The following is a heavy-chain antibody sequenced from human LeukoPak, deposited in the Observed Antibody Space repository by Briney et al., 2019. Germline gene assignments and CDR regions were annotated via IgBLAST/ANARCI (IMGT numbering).Heavy chain of an antibody. Sequence: PSETLSLTCTVSGGSISSYYWSWIRQPPGKGLEWIGYIYYSGSTNYNPSLKSRVTISVDTSKNQFSLKLSSVTAADTAVYYCARVGYSYGWAYYYYYMDVWGKGTTVTVSS. CDR1: GGSISSYY. J-gene: IGHJ6*03. D-gene: IGHD5-18*01. V-gene: IGHV4-59*01. CDR3: ARVGYSYGWAYYYYYMDV. CDR2: IYYSGST.